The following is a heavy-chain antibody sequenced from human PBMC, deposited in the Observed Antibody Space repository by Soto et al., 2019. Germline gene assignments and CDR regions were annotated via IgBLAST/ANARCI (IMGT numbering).Heavy chain of an antibody. CDR2: ISSSSSYI. J-gene: IGHJ5*02. CDR1: VFTFSSYS. V-gene: IGHV3-21*01. CDR3: ARDRDTLPYWFDP. D-gene: IGHD2-15*01. Sequence: WGSLRIACASSVFTFSSYSMSWVRQAPGKGLEWVSSISSSSSYIYYADSVKGRFTISRDNAKNSLYLQMNSLRAEDTAVYYCARDRDTLPYWFDPWGQGTLVTVSS.